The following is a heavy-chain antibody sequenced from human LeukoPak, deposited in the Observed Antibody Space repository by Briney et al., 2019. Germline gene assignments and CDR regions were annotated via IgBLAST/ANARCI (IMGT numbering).Heavy chain of an antibody. CDR2: INSDGSST. V-gene: IGHV3-74*01. Sequence: PGGSLRLSCAASGFTFSSYWMHWVRQATGKGLVWVSRINSDGSSTSYADSVKGRFTISRDNAKNTLYLQMNSLRADDTAVYYCARGLRVNWFDPWGQGTLVTVSS. J-gene: IGHJ5*02. CDR3: ARGLRVNWFDP. CDR1: GFTFSSYW.